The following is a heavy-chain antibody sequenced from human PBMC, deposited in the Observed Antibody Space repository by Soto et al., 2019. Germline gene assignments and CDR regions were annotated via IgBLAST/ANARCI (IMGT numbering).Heavy chain of an antibody. CDR2: IYYSGST. Sequence: ETLSLTCTVSGGSISSYYWSWIRQPPGKGLEWIGYIYYSGSTNYNPSLKSRVTISVDTSKNQFSLKLSSVTAADTAVYYCARGLVDFWSGYYPQNWFDPWGQGTLVTVSS. CDR3: ARGLVDFWSGYYPQNWFDP. V-gene: IGHV4-59*01. J-gene: IGHJ5*02. CDR1: GGSISSYY. D-gene: IGHD3-3*01.